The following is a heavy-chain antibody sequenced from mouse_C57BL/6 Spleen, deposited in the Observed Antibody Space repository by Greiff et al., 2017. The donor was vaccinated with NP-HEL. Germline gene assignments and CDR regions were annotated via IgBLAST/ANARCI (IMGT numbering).Heavy chain of an antibody. V-gene: IGHV7-3*01. CDR3: ARYMITTVVAPFAY. Sequence: EVMLVESGGGLVQPGGSLSLSCAASGFTFTDYYMSWVRQPPGKALEWLGFIRNKANGYTTEYSASVKGRFTISRDNSQSILYLQMNALRAEDSATYYCARYMITTVVAPFAYWGQGTLVTVSA. D-gene: IGHD1-1*01. CDR2: IRNKANGYTT. J-gene: IGHJ3*01. CDR1: GFTFTDYY.